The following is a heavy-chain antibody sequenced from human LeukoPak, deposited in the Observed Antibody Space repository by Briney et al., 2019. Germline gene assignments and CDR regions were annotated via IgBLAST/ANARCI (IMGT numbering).Heavy chain of an antibody. CDR2: TYYRSKWYN. J-gene: IGHJ4*02. V-gene: IGHV6-1*01. D-gene: IGHD6-19*01. CDR1: GDSVSSDSAA. CDR3: ARGYSSGIDY. Sequence: PSQTLSLTCAISGDSVSSDSAAWNWIRHSPSRGLEWLGRTYYRSKWYNDYAVSMRSRVSINPDTSKNQFSLQLNSVTPEDTAVYYCARGYSSGIDYWGQGTLVTVSS.